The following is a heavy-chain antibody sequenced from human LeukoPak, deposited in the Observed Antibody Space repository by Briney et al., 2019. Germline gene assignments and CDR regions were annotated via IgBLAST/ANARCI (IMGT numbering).Heavy chain of an antibody. J-gene: IGHJ4*02. Sequence: SETLSLTCTVSGDSISTSGSYWGWIHQPPVEGLEWIGTISYSGSTYYNPSLKSRVTISVDTSKNQSSLKLNSMTAADTAVYYCARHFDFWGQGTLVTVSS. CDR3: ARHFDF. V-gene: IGHV4-39*01. CDR2: ISYSGST. CDR1: GDSISTSGSY.